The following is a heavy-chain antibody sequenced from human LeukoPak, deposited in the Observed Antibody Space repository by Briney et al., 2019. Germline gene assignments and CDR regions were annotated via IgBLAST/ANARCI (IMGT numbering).Heavy chain of an antibody. V-gene: IGHV1-8*01. Sequence: ASVKVSCKASGYTFTSYDINWVRQATGRGLEWMGWMNPNSGNTGYAQKFQGRVTMTRNTSISTAYMELSSLRSEDTAVYYCARKQYCSSTSCRRYGMDVWGQGTTVTVSS. CDR2: MNPNSGNT. CDR3: ARKQYCSSTSCRRYGMDV. J-gene: IGHJ6*02. D-gene: IGHD2-2*01. CDR1: GYTFTSYD.